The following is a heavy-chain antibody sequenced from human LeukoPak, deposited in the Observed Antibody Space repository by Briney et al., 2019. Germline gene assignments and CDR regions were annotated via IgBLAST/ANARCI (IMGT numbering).Heavy chain of an antibody. CDR1: GGSISSYY. J-gene: IGHJ4*02. V-gene: IGHV4-59*01. D-gene: IGHD3-22*01. Sequence: PSETLSLICTVSGGSISSYYWSWIRQPPGKGLEWIGYIYYSGSTNYNPSLKSRVTISVDTSKNQFSLKLSSVTAADTAVYYCASGYGYDSSGYYYDYWGQGTLVTVSS. CDR2: IYYSGST. CDR3: ASGYGYDSSGYYYDY.